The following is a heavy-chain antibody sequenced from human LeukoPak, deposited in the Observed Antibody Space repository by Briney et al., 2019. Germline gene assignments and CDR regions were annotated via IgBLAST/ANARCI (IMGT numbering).Heavy chain of an antibody. CDR2: ISGSGGST. V-gene: IGHV3-23*01. Sequence: GGSLRLSCAASGFTFSSYAMSWVRQAPGKGREWVSAISGSGGSTYYADSVKGRFTISRDNSKNTLYLQMNSLRAEDTAVYYCARSPLRLGELSFDYWGQGTLVTVSS. CDR1: GFTFSSYA. J-gene: IGHJ4*02. D-gene: IGHD3-16*02. CDR3: ARSPLRLGELSFDY.